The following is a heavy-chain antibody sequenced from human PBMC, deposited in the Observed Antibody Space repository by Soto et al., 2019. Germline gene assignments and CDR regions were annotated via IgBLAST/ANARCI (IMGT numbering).Heavy chain of an antibody. D-gene: IGHD6-6*01. Sequence: SLRLSPAASGFNFSIFAIDRVSQAPETGLQWVSAISGGGADTYYGDSVKGRFTISRDNSNNTLYLQMNSLTVDDTAIYFLHEAPPPLLPYPWCYGSQV. V-gene: IGHV3-23*01. CDR3: HEAPPPLLPYP. CDR2: ISGGGADT. J-gene: IGHJ5*02. CDR1: GFNFSIFA.